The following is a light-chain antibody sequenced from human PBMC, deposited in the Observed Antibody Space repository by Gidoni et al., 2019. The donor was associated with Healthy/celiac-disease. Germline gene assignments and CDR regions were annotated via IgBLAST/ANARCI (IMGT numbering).Light chain of an antibody. J-gene: IGKJ1*01. CDR3: QQYNNWPPWT. CDR2: GAS. CDR1: QSVNSN. Sequence: ETVMTQSPDTLSVSPGERATLSCRASQSVNSNLAWYQQKPGQAPRLLIYGASSRATGIPARFSGSGSGTEFTLTIGSLQSEDFAIYYCQQYNNWPPWTFGQGTKVEI. V-gene: IGKV3-15*01.